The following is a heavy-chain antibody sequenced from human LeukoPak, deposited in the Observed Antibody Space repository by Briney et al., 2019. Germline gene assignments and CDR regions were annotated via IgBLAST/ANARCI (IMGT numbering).Heavy chain of an antibody. D-gene: IGHD5-18*01. J-gene: IGHJ4*02. CDR1: GYTFTSYG. CDR3: ALGSYGFDY. CDR2: INTNTGNP. V-gene: IGHV7-4-1*02. Sequence: GASVKVSCKASGYTFTSYGISWVRQAPGQGLEWMGWINTNTGNPTYAQGFTGRFVFSLDTSVSTAYLQISSLKAEDTAVYYCALGSYGFDYWGQGTLVTVSS.